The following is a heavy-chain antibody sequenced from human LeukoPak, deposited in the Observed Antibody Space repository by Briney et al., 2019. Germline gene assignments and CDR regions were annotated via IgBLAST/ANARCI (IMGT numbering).Heavy chain of an antibody. CDR3: AKASSNYFYYFEY. V-gene: IGHV3-30*18. CDR2: ISYDATNK. J-gene: IGHJ4*02. CDR1: GFTFSSSD. D-gene: IGHD2/OR15-2a*01. Sequence: GGSLRLSCAASGFTFSSSDMHWVRQAPGKGLEWVAVISYDATNKYYADSVKGRFTLSRDNSKNTLYLQTNTLRDEDTAVYYCAKASSNYFYYFEYWGRGTLVTVSS.